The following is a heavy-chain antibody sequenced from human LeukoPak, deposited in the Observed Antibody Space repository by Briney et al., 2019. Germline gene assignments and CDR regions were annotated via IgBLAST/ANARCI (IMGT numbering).Heavy chain of an antibody. Sequence: PGRSLRLSCAASGFTFSSYGMHWVRQAPGKGLEWVALISYDGSNKYYADSVKGRFTISRDNSKNTLYLQMNTLRAEDTAVYYCARSWARSGYYGAYSFDYWGQGTLVTVSS. CDR1: GFTFSSYG. D-gene: IGHD3-22*01. CDR3: ARSWARSGYYGAYSFDY. J-gene: IGHJ4*02. V-gene: IGHV3-30*03. CDR2: ISYDGSNK.